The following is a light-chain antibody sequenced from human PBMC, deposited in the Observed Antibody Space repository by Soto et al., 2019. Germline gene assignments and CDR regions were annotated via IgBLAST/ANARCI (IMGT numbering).Light chain of an antibody. Sequence: QSALTQPASVSGSPGQSITISCTGTSGDIGAYNYVSWYQHHPGKAPKLMIYDVSNRPSGVSNRFSGSKSGNTASLTISGLQAEDEADYYCSSYTGSNPSVIFGGGTKLTVL. CDR2: DVS. V-gene: IGLV2-14*03. CDR3: SSYTGSNPSVI. CDR1: SGDIGAYNY. J-gene: IGLJ2*01.